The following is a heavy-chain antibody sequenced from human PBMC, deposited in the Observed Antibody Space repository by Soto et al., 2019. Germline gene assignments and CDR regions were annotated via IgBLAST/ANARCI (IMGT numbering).Heavy chain of an antibody. V-gene: IGHV1-69*13. D-gene: IGHD3-10*01. CDR2: IIPIFGTA. CDR1: GGTFSSYA. CDR3: ASAGGAIATFGFGRPRHNYYYYFDL. J-gene: IGHJ2*01. Sequence: SVKVSCKASGGTFSSYAISWVRQAPGQGLEWMGGIIPIFGTANYARKFQGRVTITADESTSTAYMELSSLRSEDTAVCCCASAGGAIATFGFGRPRHNYYYYFDLWGRGNLV.